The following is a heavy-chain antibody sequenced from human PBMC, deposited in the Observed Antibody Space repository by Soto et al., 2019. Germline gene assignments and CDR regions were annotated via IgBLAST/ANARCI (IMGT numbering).Heavy chain of an antibody. D-gene: IGHD5-12*01. CDR1: GGSISSYC. CDR2: IYYNRST. J-gene: IGHJ6*02. CDR3: ARDRPARASGYPLSPPYYYYVLDV. Sequence: SETLSLTCTVSGGSISSYCWSWIRQPPGRGMEWIGYIYYNRSTNYNPSLKSRVTISVDTSKNQFSLKLSSVTAAATAVYYCARDRPARASGYPLSPPYYYYVLDVWGQGTTVTVSS. V-gene: IGHV4-59*01.